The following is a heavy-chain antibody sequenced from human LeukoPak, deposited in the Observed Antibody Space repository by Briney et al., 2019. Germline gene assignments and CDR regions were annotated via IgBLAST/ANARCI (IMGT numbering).Heavy chain of an antibody. D-gene: IGHD2-2*01. CDR2: IYYSGST. J-gene: IGHJ4*02. V-gene: IGHV4-61*08. CDR3: ARDHWGYCSSTSCRGDDY. CDR1: GGSISSGDYY. Sequence: SETLSLTCTVSGGSISSGDYYWSWIRQPPGKGLEWIGYIYYSGSTNYNPSLKSRVTISVDTSKNQFSLKLSSVTAADTAVYYCARDHWGYCSSTSCRGDDYWGQGTLVTVSS.